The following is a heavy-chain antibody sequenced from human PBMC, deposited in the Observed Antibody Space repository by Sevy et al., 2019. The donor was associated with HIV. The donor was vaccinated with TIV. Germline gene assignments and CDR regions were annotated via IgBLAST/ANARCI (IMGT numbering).Heavy chain of an antibody. V-gene: IGHV3-23*01. CDR1: GFTFAKSS. Sequence: GGSLRLSCAASGFTFAKSSMSWVRQAPGKGLEWVSTFSFGCGRINYADSVKGRFTISRDDSKNTLFLQMNSLRDEDTATYFCAREGCTQPHDYWGQGTLVTVSS. J-gene: IGHJ4*02. CDR2: FSFGCGRI. D-gene: IGHD2-8*01. CDR3: AREGCTQPHDY.